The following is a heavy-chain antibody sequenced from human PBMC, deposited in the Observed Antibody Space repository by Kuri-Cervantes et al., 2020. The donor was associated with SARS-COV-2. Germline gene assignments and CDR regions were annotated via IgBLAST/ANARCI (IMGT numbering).Heavy chain of an antibody. J-gene: IGHJ6*02. D-gene: IGHD6-6*01. CDR1: GFTFSNAW. Sequence: GGSLRLSCAASGFTFSNAWMSWVRQAPGKGLEWVAVIWYDGSNKYYADSVKGRFTISRDNSKNTLYLQMNSLRAEDTAVYYCARGIAARRGYYYYGMDVWGQGTTVTVSS. CDR2: IWYDGSNK. CDR3: ARGIAARRGYYYYGMDV. V-gene: IGHV3-33*08.